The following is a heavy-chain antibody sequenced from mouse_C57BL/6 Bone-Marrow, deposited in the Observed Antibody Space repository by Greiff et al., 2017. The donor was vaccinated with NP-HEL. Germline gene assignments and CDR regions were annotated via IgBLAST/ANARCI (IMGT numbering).Heavy chain of an antibody. CDR1: GYTFTDYN. Sequence: VQLQQSGPELVKPGASVQIPCKASGYTFTDYNMDWVKQSHGKSLEWIGDINPNNGGTIYNQKFKGKATLTVDKSSSTAYMELRSLTSEDTAVYYCARRLYYGNYFDYWGQGTTLTVSS. V-gene: IGHV1-18*01. J-gene: IGHJ2*01. CDR3: ARRLYYGNYFDY. D-gene: IGHD2-1*01. CDR2: INPNNGGT.